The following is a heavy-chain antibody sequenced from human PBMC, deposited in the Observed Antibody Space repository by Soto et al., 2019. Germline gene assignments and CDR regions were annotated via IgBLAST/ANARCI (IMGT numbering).Heavy chain of an antibody. J-gene: IGHJ5*02. V-gene: IGHV5-10-1*01. CDR3: ARHIVGATEWFDP. CDR1: GYCFTSYL. D-gene: IGHD1-26*01. Sequence: PGESLTISCKGSGYCFTSYLISWVRQMPGKGLEWMGRIDPSDSYTYYSPSFQGHVTISADKSITTAYLRWNSLKASYTAMYYCARHIVGATEWFDPWAQGTLVTVSS. CDR2: IDPSDSYT.